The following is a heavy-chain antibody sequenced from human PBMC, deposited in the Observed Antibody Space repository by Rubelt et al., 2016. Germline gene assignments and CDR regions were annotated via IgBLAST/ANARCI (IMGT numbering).Heavy chain of an antibody. CDR2: VYYTGST. V-gene: IGHV4-59*02. J-gene: IGHJ6*02. D-gene: IGHD3-22*01. CDR3: ARAHYYDSSGSFYFYYGMDV. Sequence: QVQLQESGPGLVKPSETLSLTCTISGDSVGNYYWSWIRQPPGKGLEWIGYVYYTGSTTYNPSLKSRVTKLVDPSNQLSLRLPPGTAADTAVYYCARAHYYDSSGSFYFYYGMDVWGPGATVTVSS. CDR1: GDSVGNYY.